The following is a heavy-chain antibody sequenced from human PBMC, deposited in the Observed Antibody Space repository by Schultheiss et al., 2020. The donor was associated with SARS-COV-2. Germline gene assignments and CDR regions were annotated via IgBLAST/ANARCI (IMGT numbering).Heavy chain of an antibody. V-gene: IGHV3-30*18. CDR3: AKSQWLVPIDY. CDR1: GFTFSSYS. CDR2: ISYDGSNK. Sequence: GGSLRLSCAASGFTFSSYSMNWVRQAPGKGLEWVAVISYDGSNKYYADSVKGRFTISRDNSKNTLYLQMNSLRAEDTAVYYCAKSQWLVPIDYWGQGTLVTVSS. J-gene: IGHJ4*02. D-gene: IGHD6-19*01.